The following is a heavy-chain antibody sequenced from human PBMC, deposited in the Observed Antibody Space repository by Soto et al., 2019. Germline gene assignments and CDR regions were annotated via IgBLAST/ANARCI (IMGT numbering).Heavy chain of an antibody. V-gene: IGHV3-23*01. Sequence: EVQLLESGGGLVQPGGSLRLSCAASGFTFSSYAMSWVRQAPGKGLEWVPGISGSGRSTYYADSVKGRFTISRDNSKNTLYLQMNSLRAEDTAVYYCAKAGRDQLLCLFDCWGQGTLVTVSS. D-gene: IGHD2-2*01. CDR3: AKAGRDQLLCLFDC. J-gene: IGHJ4*02. CDR1: GFTFSSYA. CDR2: ISGSGRST.